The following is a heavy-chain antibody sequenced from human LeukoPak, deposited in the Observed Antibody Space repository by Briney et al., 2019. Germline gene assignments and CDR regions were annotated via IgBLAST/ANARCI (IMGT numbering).Heavy chain of an antibody. CDR3: AFCSITAEPDY. CDR2: ISYDGRNK. CDR1: GVTFSNYV. D-gene: IGHD1-14*01. Sequence: PGRSLRLSCAVSGVTFSNYVVHWVRQAPGKGLEWVAVISYDGRNKYYADSVKGRFTISRDNSKNTLYLQMNSLRGADTAVYYCAFCSITAEPDYWGQGTLVTVSS. V-gene: IGHV3-30*03. J-gene: IGHJ4*02.